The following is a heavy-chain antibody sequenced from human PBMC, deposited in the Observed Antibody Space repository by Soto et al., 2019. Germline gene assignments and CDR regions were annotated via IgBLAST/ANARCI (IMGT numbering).Heavy chain of an antibody. Sequence: ASVKVSCKASGYTFTSYGISWVRQAPGQGLEWMGWISAYNGNANYAQKLQGRVTMTTDTSTSTAYTELRSLRSDDTAVYYCAKDLFLEWLSIGPSYFVDYWGQGTLVTVSS. V-gene: IGHV1-18*01. J-gene: IGHJ4*02. D-gene: IGHD3-3*01. CDR2: ISAYNGNA. CDR1: GYTFTSYG. CDR3: AKDLFLEWLSIGPSYFVDY.